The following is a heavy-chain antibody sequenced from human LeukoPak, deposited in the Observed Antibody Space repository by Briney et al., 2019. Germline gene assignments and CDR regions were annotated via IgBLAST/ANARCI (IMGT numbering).Heavy chain of an antibody. CDR1: GFTVSSNY. V-gene: IGHV3-53*01. CDR3: ARSLRVRGVPDYMDV. J-gene: IGHJ6*03. D-gene: IGHD3-10*01. CDR2: IHKNTIT. Sequence: GGSLRLSCAASGFTVSSNYMTWVRQAPGKGLEWVSVIHKNTITYYADTVKGRFTISRDNSKNMLYLQMNRLRAEDTAVYYCARSLRVRGVPDYMDVWGKGTTVIISS.